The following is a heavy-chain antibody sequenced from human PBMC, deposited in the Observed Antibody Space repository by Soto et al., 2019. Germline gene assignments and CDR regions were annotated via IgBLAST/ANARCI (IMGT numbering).Heavy chain of an antibody. V-gene: IGHV4-31*03. CDR2: IYYSGST. D-gene: IGHD5-12*01. CDR3: ARARLRAVYAFDI. J-gene: IGHJ3*02. Sequence: AQANTCNLSGGPVSSSEYYWAWIRQRPGKGLEWIGYIYYSGSTYYSPSLKSRLSISLDTSKNQFSLRLSSVTAADTAMYYCARARLRAVYAFDIWGQGTMVTVSS. CDR1: GGPVSSSEYY.